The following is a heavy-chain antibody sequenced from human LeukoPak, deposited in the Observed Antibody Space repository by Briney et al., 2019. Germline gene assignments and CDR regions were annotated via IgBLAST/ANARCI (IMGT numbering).Heavy chain of an antibody. J-gene: IGHJ4*02. CDR3: ARDPEFIVGATGSFDY. V-gene: IGHV1-18*01. Sequence: GASVKVSCKASGGTFSSYAISWVRQAPGQGLEWMGWISAYNGNTNYAQKLQGRVTMTTDTSTSTAYMELRSLRSDGTAVYYCARDPEFIVGATGSFDYWGQGTLVTVSS. CDR2: ISAYNGNT. D-gene: IGHD1-26*01. CDR1: GGTFSSYA.